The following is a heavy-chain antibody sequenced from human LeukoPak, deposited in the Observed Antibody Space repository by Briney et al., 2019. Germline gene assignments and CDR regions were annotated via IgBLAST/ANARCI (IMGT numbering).Heavy chain of an antibody. V-gene: IGHV4-59*08. CDR1: GGSISSYY. CDR2: IYYSGST. D-gene: IGHD2-21*02. J-gene: IGHJ6*02. Sequence: SETLSLTCTVSGGSISSYYWSWIRQPPGKGLEWIGYIYYSGSTNYNPSLKSRVTISVDTSKNQFSLKLSSVAAADTAVYYCARSSEVVTAIHYYYYGMDVWGQGTTVTVSS. CDR3: ARSSEVVTAIHYYYYGMDV.